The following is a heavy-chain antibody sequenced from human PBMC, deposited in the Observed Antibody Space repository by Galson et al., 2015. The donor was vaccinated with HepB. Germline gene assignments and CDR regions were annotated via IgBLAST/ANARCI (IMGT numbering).Heavy chain of an antibody. CDR2: ISYDGSNK. J-gene: IGHJ4*02. Sequence: SLRLSCAASGFTFSNYGMHWVRQAPGKGLEWVAVISYDGSNKYYADSVKGRFTISRDNSKNTLYLQMNSLRAEDTAVYYCAKDHHYDLRSGYYGEDEYYFDYWGQGTLVTVSS. V-gene: IGHV3-30*18. D-gene: IGHD3-3*01. CDR3: AKDHHYDLRSGYYGEDEYYFDY. CDR1: GFTFSNYG.